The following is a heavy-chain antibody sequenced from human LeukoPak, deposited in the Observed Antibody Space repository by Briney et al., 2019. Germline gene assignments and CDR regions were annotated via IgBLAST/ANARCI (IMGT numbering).Heavy chain of an antibody. CDR1: GGSFSGYY. V-gene: IGHV4-34*01. CDR3: ARVVYCGGECYSHFDH. J-gene: IGHJ4*02. Sequence: PSETLSLTCAVYGGSFSGYYWSWIRRPPGKGLEWIGEINDSGSSNYNPSLKSRVTISVDTSKNQFSLKLSSVTAADTAVYYCARVVYCGGECYSHFDHWGPGTLVTVSS. CDR2: INDSGSS. D-gene: IGHD2-21*01.